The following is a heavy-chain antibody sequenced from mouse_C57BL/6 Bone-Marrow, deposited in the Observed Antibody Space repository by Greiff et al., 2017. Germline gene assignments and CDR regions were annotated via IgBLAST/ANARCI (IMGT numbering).Heavy chain of an antibody. Sequence: QVQLQQPGAELVKPGASVKLSCKASGYTFTSYWMHWVKQRPGQGLEWIGMIHPNSGSTNYNEKFKSKATLTVDKSSSTAYRQLSSLTSEDSAVYYCARETSYYYGSRAFAYWGQGTLVTVSA. CDR1: GYTFTSYW. CDR3: ARETSYYYGSRAFAY. V-gene: IGHV1-64*01. CDR2: IHPNSGST. J-gene: IGHJ3*01. D-gene: IGHD1-1*01.